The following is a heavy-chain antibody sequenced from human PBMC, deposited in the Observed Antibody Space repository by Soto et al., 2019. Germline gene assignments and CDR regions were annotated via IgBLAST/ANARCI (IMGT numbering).Heavy chain of an antibody. Sequence: SETLSLTCHVSGDSITSRNWWTWVRQLPGKGLEWIGEIYHTGSATHSPSLRSRVTMSVDVSKSQVSLKLTSVTAADTAVYYCARAAWYVIDPWGQGIVVTVSS. CDR1: GDSITSRNW. D-gene: IGHD2-15*01. CDR3: ARAAWYVIDP. J-gene: IGHJ5*02. CDR2: IYHTGSA. V-gene: IGHV4-4*02.